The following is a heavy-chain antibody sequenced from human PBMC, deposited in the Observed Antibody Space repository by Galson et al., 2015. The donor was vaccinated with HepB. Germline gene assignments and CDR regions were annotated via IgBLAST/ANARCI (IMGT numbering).Heavy chain of an antibody. CDR3: ARVGYYDSGGYYEGFDP. CDR2: ISGSSGYI. Sequence: LRLSCAASGFTFNKYSVNWVRQAPGKGLEWVSSISGSSGYIYYADSLKGRFTISRDNAKNSLYLQMNSLRAEDTAVYYCARVGYYDSGGYYEGFDPWGQGTLVTVSS. V-gene: IGHV3-21*01. D-gene: IGHD3-22*01. J-gene: IGHJ5*02. CDR1: GFTFNKYS.